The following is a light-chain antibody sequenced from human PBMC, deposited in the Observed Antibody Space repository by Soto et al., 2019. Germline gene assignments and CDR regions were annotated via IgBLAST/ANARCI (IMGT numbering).Light chain of an antibody. CDR3: QQYNNWPAIT. CDR2: GAS. J-gene: IGKJ5*01. CDR1: QSVSSSY. V-gene: IGKV3D-15*01. Sequence: EIVMTQSPATLSVSPGERATLSCRASQSVSSSYLAWYQQKPGQAPRLLIYGASTRATGIPATFSGSGSGTQFTLTISSLQSEDFAVYYCQQYNNWPAITFGQGTRLEI.